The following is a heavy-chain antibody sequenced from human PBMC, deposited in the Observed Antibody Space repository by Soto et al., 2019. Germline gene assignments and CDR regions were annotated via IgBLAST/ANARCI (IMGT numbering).Heavy chain of an antibody. D-gene: IGHD2-8*02. CDR2: IYHSGGT. CDR3: ARDSFTVYYFDY. J-gene: IGHJ4*02. CDR1: GGSISGGGYS. Sequence: QLQLQESGSGLVKPSQTLSLACAVSGGSISGGGYSWNWIRQPPGKGLEWIGYIYHSGGTYYNPSLKSRVAISVDKSKNRFSLKLSSVAASDTAVYYCARDSFTVYYFDYWGQGMLVTVSS. V-gene: IGHV4-30-2*01.